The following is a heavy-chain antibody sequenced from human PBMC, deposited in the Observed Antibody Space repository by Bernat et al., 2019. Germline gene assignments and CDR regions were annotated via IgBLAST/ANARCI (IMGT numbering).Heavy chain of an antibody. CDR3: ASDLLGQQLVLFNWFDP. CDR1: GYTFTSYG. CDR2: ISAYNGNT. Sequence: QVQLVQSGAEVKKPGASVKVSCKASGYTFTSYGISWVRQAPGQGLEWMGWISAYNGNTNYAQKLQGRVTMTTDTSTSTAYMELRSLRSDDTAVYYCASDLLGQQLVLFNWFDPWGQGTLVTVSS. J-gene: IGHJ5*02. D-gene: IGHD6-13*01. V-gene: IGHV1-18*04.